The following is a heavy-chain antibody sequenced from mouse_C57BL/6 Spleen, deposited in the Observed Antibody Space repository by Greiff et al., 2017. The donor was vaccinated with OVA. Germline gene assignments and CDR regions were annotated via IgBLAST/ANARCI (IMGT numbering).Heavy chain of an antibody. CDR1: GYTFTSYW. CDR3: ARRITTVVARYFDY. Sequence: VQLQQPGAELVKPGASVKMSCKASGYTFTSYWITWVKQRPGQGLEWIGDIYPGSGSTNYNEKFKSKATLTVDTSSSTAYMQLSSLTSEDSAVYYCARRITTVVARYFDYWGQGTTLTVSS. CDR2: IYPGSGST. J-gene: IGHJ2*01. V-gene: IGHV1-55*01. D-gene: IGHD1-1*01.